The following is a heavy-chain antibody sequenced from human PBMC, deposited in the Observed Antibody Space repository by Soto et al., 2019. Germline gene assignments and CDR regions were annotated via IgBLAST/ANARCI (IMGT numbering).Heavy chain of an antibody. CDR3: ARMSYDILTGSDY. V-gene: IGHV4-59*01. Sequence: ASETLSLTCTVSGGSISNYYWGLIRQPPGKGLEWIGYIYYSGSTNYNPSLKSRVTISVDTSKNQFSLKLSSVTAADTAVYYCARMSYDILTGSDYWGQGTLVTVSS. CDR1: GGSISNYY. J-gene: IGHJ4*02. D-gene: IGHD3-9*01. CDR2: IYYSGST.